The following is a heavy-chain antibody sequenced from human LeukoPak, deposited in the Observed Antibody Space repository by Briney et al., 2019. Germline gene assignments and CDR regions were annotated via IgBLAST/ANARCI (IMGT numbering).Heavy chain of an antibody. CDR1: GFTVSSNH. J-gene: IGHJ4*02. CDR2: IYSGGST. V-gene: IGHV3-53*01. CDR3: ARGPAGYN. Sequence: GGSLRLSCAASGFTVSSNHMSWVRQAPGKGLEWVPVIYSGGSTDYADSVKGRFTISRDNLKNTLYLQMNSLRAEDTAVYYCARGPAGYNWGQGTLVTFSS. D-gene: IGHD1-1*01.